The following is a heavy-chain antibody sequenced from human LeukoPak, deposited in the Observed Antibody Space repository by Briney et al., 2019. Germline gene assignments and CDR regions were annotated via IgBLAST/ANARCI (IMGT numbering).Heavy chain of an antibody. D-gene: IGHD7-27*01. CDR2: IYTRANA. J-gene: IGHJ3*02. CDR3: ARALTGAFRIGAFDI. CDR1: GGSISSGGYY. V-gene: IGHV4-61*02. Sequence: PSQTLSLTCTVSGGSISSGGYYWTWIRQPAGKGLEWIGRIYTRANADYAPSLKSRVTMSADPSKNQLSLKLTSVTAADTAVYYCARALTGAFRIGAFDIWGQGTLVTVSS.